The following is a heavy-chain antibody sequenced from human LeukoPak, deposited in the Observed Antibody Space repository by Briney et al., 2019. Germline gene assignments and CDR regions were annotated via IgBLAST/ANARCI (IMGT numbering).Heavy chain of an antibody. CDR1: GFTFSDHY. CDR3: ARDLITIFGVVTGMDV. CDR2: TRNKANSYST. D-gene: IGHD3-3*01. V-gene: IGHV3-72*01. J-gene: IGHJ6*02. Sequence: GGSLRLSCAASGFTFSDHYMDWVRQAPGKGLEWVGRTRNKANSYSTEYAASVQGRFTISRDDSKNSLYLQMNSLKTEDTAVYYCARDLITIFGVVTGMDVWGQGTTVTVSS.